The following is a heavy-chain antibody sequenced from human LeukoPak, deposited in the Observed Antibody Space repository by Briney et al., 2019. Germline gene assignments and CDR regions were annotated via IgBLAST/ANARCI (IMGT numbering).Heavy chain of an antibody. CDR1: GGTFSSYT. J-gene: IGHJ4*02. V-gene: IGHV1-69*02. CDR3: ARVKVGAPGPFDY. Sequence: SVKVSCKASGGTFSSYTISWVRQAPGQGLEWMGRIIPILGIANYAQKFQGRVTITADKSTSTAYMELSSLRSEDTAVYYCARVKVGAPGPFDYWGQGTLVTVSS. CDR2: IIPILGIA. D-gene: IGHD1-26*01.